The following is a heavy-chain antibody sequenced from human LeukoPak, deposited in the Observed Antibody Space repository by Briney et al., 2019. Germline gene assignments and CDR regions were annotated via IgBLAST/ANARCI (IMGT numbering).Heavy chain of an antibody. CDR1: GFTFSSYS. Sequence: PGGSLRLSCAASGFTFSSYSMNWVRQAPRKGLEWVSSISSSSSYIYYADSVKGRFTISRDNAKNSLYLQMNRLRAEDTAAYYCARDGSGFGELLDWGQGTLVTVSS. CDR3: ARDGSGFGELLD. D-gene: IGHD3-10*01. J-gene: IGHJ4*02. CDR2: ISSSSSYI. V-gene: IGHV3-21*01.